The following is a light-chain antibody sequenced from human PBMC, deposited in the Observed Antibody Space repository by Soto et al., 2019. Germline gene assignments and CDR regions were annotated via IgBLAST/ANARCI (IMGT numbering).Light chain of an antibody. CDR3: QSYDNSLSGSRV. Sequence: QSVLTQPPSVSGAPGQRVTISCTGSSSNIGAGYAVQWYQQLPGTAPKLLIYANNNRPSGVPDRFSGSKSGTSASLAITGLQAEDEADYYCQSYDNSLSGSRVFGGGTKLTVL. J-gene: IGLJ3*02. V-gene: IGLV1-40*01. CDR2: ANN. CDR1: SSNIGAGYA.